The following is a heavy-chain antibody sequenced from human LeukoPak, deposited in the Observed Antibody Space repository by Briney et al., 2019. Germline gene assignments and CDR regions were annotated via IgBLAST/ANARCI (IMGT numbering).Heavy chain of an antibody. J-gene: IGHJ1*01. CDR3: ARALGYNSGWYWNFQH. Sequence: ASVKVSCKASGYTFTSYYMHWVRQAPGQGLEWMGIINPSGGSTSYAQKFQGRVTMTRDTSTSTVYMELSSLRSEDTAVYYCARALGYNSGWYWNFQHWGQGTLVTVSS. V-gene: IGHV1-46*01. CDR2: INPSGGST. D-gene: IGHD6-19*01. CDR1: GYTFTSYY.